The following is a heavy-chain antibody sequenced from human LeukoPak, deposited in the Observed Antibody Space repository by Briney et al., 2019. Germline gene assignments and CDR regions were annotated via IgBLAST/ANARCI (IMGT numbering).Heavy chain of an antibody. CDR2: IFSNDEK. CDR1: GFSLSNARMG. D-gene: IGHD2-2*01. V-gene: IGHV2-26*02. Sequence: SGPTLVNPTETLTLTCTVSGFSLSNARMGVSWIRQPPGKALEWLAHIFSNDEKSYSTSLKSRLTISQDTSKSQVVLTLTNMDPVDTATYYCARRGTSDFSDAFDIWGQGTMVTVSS. J-gene: IGHJ3*02. CDR3: ARRGTSDFSDAFDI.